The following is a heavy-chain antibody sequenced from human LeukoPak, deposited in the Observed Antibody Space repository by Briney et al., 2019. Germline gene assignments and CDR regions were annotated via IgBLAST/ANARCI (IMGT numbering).Heavy chain of an antibody. D-gene: IGHD6-6*01. J-gene: IGHJ4*02. V-gene: IGHV3-30*03. Sequence: GESLRLSCAASGFTFSSYSMNWVRQAPGKGLEWVAVISYVGSNKYYADSVKGRFTISRDNSKNTLYLQMNSLRAEDTAVYYCAGSIAARPLDYRGQGTLVTVSS. CDR1: GFTFSSYS. CDR3: AGSIAARPLDY. CDR2: ISYVGSNK.